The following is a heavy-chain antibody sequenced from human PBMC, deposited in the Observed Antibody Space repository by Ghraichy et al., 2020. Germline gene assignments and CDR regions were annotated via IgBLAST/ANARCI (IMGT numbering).Heavy chain of an antibody. D-gene: IGHD3-3*01. V-gene: IGHV3-15*04. CDR3: TKDSRKLRPGRTIAGVVIRGDFSYYYGMAV. J-gene: IGHJ6*02. CDR2: SVTRNEGVTS. CDR1: GFSFTDAW. Sequence: GSLRLSCTVSGFSFTDAWMSWVRQAPGKGLEWVGRSVTRNEGVTSQYAAPAKGRFTISRDDSTNTLYLQMNSLRTDDTGVYYCTKDSRKLRPGRTIAGVVIRGDFSYYYGMAVWGQGTTVTVSS.